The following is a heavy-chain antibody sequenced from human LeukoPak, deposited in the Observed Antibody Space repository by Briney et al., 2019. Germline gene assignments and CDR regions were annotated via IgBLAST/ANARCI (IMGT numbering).Heavy chain of an antibody. J-gene: IGHJ4*02. CDR1: GYSISGAHY. V-gene: IGHV4-38-2*01. CDR2: VYHSGST. CDR3: ARLSGGSGTRGVFDY. Sequence: SETLSLTCAISGYSISGAHYWGWIRQPPGKGLEWIGSVYHSGSTYYNPSLKSRVTISVDTSKNQFSLKLTSVTAADTAVYYCARLSGGSGTRGVFDYWGQGTLVTASS. D-gene: IGHD3-10*01.